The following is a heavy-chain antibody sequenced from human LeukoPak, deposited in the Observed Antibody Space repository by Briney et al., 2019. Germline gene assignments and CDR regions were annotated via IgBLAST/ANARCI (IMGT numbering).Heavy chain of an antibody. CDR3: ARGRPSLYYYDSSGYYSDY. J-gene: IGHJ4*02. V-gene: IGHV1-8*01. Sequence: ASVKVSCKASGYTFTSYDINWVRQATGQGLEWMGWMNPNSGNTGYAQKFQGRVTMTRNTSISTVYMELSSLRSEDTAVYYCARGRPSLYYYDSSGYYSDYWGQGTLVTVSS. D-gene: IGHD3-22*01. CDR1: GYTFTSYD. CDR2: MNPNSGNT.